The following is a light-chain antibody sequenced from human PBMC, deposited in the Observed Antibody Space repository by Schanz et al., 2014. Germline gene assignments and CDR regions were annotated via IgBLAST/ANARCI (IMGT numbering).Light chain of an antibody. V-gene: IGKV3D-20*02. J-gene: IGKJ3*01. CDR1: QSVIGNS. CDR3: QQRDNWPPGFT. Sequence: ENVLTQSPGTLSLSPGERATLSCRASQSVIGNSLAWYQQRPGQAPRILIYGASSRATGIPERFSGSGSGTDFTLTISSLEPEDFAVYYCQQRDNWPPGFTFGPGTKVDIK. CDR2: GAS.